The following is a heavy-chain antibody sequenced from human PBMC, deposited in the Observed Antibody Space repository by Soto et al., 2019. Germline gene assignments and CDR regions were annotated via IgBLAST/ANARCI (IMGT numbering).Heavy chain of an antibody. J-gene: IGHJ3*02. CDR3: AGGITIFGVVSPNYSFDI. CDR1: GFTFSSYA. Sequence: QVQLVESGGGVVQPGRSLRLSCAASGFTFSSYAMHWVRQAPGKGLEWVAVISYDGSNKYYADSVKGRFTISRDNSKNTLYLQMNSLRAEDTAVYYCAGGITIFGVVSPNYSFDIWGQGTMVTVSS. CDR2: ISYDGSNK. V-gene: IGHV3-30-3*01. D-gene: IGHD3-3*01.